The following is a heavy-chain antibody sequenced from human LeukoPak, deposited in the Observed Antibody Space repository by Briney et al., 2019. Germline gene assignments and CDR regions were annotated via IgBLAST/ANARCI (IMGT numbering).Heavy chain of an antibody. J-gene: IGHJ4*02. V-gene: IGHV3-30*18. CDR3: AKDTAPSVVVPAAISY. Sequence: GRSLRLSCAASGFTFSSYGMHWVRQAPGKGLEWVAVISYDGSNKYYADSVKGRFTISRDNSKNTLYLQVNSLRAEDTAVYYCAKDTAPSVVVPAAISYWGQGTLVTVSS. CDR1: GFTFSSYG. D-gene: IGHD2-2*01. CDR2: ISYDGSNK.